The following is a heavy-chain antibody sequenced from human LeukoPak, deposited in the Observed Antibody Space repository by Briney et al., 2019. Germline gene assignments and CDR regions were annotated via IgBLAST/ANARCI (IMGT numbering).Heavy chain of an antibody. J-gene: IGHJ4*02. V-gene: IGHV4-39*01. CDR1: GGSISSSSYY. D-gene: IGHD6-19*01. CDR2: IYYSGST. CDR3: ARLFEWQWLPQGYFDY. Sequence: PSETLSLTCTVSGGSISSSSYYWGWIRQPPGKGLEWIGSIYYSGSTCYNPSLKSRVTISVDTSKNQFSLKLSSVTAADTAVYYCARLFEWQWLPQGYFDYWGQGTLVTVSS.